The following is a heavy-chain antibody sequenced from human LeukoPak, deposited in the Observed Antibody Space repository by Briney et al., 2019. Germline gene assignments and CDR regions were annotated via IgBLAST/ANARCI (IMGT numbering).Heavy chain of an antibody. D-gene: IGHD6-19*01. CDR3: PRVSAVSGTYFHY. J-gene: IGHJ4*02. Sequence: GGSLRLSCGASGFTFSSFEMNWVRRAPGKGLEWVSYISSSGSTIYYADSVKGRFTISRDNAKNSLYLQMNSLSAEDTAVYYFPRVSAVSGTYFHYWGQGTLVTVSS. CDR1: GFTFSSFE. V-gene: IGHV3-48*03. CDR2: ISSSGSTI.